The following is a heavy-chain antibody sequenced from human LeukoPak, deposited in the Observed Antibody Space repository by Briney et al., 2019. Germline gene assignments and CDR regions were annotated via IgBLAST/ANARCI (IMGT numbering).Heavy chain of an antibody. J-gene: IGHJ2*01. D-gene: IGHD4-23*01. CDR2: ISGSGDST. V-gene: IGHV3-23*01. Sequence: GGSLRLSCAASGFPFSSYAMSWVRQAPGKGLEWVSAISGSGDSTYYADSVKGRFTISRDNSKNTLYLQMNSLRAEDTAVYYCARRVVNNRNWYFDLWGRGTLVTVSS. CDR3: ARRVVNNRNWYFDL. CDR1: GFPFSSYA.